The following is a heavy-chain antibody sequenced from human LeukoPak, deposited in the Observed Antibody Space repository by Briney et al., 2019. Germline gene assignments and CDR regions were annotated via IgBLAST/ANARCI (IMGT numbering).Heavy chain of an antibody. CDR1: GYSFTNYW. CDR3: ASSIAAAVYDAFDI. J-gene: IGHJ3*02. D-gene: IGHD6-13*01. V-gene: IGHV5-51*01. Sequence: GESLKISCKGSGYSFTNYWIAWVRQMPGKGLEWMGIIYPGDSDTRYSPSFQGQVTISADKSISTAYLQWSSLKASDTAMYYCASSIAAAVYDAFDIWGQGTMVTVSS. CDR2: IYPGDSDT.